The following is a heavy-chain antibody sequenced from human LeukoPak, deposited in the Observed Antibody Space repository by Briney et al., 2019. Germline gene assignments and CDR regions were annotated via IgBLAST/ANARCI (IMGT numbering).Heavy chain of an antibody. J-gene: IGHJ4*02. V-gene: IGHV1-69*06. CDR1: GGTFSSYA. CDR2: IIPIFGTA. D-gene: IGHD1-7*01. CDR3: ARTPRGTGTEFDY. Sequence: SVKVSCKASGGTFSSYAISWVRQAPGQGLEWMGRIIPIFGTANYAQKFQGRVTITADKSTSTAYMELSSLRSEDTAVYYCARTPRGTGTEFDYWGRGTLVTVSS.